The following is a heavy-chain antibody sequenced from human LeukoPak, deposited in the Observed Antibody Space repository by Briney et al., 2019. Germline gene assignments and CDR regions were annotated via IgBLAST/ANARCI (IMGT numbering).Heavy chain of an antibody. Sequence: GGSLRLFCAASGFTFSSYEMNWVRQAPGKGLEWVSYISSSGSTIYYADSVKGRFTISRDNAKNSLYLQMNSLRAEDTAVYYCARAGGSYGDYLWDYWGQGTLVTVSS. D-gene: IGHD4-17*01. V-gene: IGHV3-48*03. CDR2: ISSSGSTI. J-gene: IGHJ4*02. CDR1: GFTFSSYE. CDR3: ARAGGSYGDYLWDY.